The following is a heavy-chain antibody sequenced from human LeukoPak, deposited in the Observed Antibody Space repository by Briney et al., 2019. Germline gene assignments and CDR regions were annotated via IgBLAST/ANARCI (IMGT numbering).Heavy chain of an antibody. D-gene: IGHD6-19*01. CDR1: GFTLRIYA. J-gene: IGHJ4*02. CDR2: ISYDGSNK. Sequence: GGSLRLSCAASGFTLRIYAMHWVRQAPGEGLEWVAVISYDGSNKYYADSVKGRITISRDNTKNTVYLQMNSLRAEDTAVYYCAKSIPTIAVAVSTRQWGQGTLVTVSS. CDR3: AKSIPTIAVAVSTRQ. V-gene: IGHV3-30*04.